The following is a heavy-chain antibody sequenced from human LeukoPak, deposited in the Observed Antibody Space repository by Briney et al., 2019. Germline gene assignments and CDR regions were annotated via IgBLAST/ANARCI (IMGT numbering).Heavy chain of an antibody. J-gene: IGHJ4*02. CDR2: ISSSDSSI. CDR1: GFTFSRYE. CDR3: ARQQPRVQLDY. D-gene: IGHD1-1*01. Sequence: PGGSLRLSCAASGFTFSRYETNWVRQAPGKGLEWVSYISSSDSSIYYADSVKGRFTISRDNAKNSLYLQMNSLRAEDTAVYYCARQQPRVQLDYWGQGTLVTVSS. V-gene: IGHV3-48*03.